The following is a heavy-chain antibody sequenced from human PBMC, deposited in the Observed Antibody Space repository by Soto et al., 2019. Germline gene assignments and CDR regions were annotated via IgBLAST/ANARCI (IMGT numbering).Heavy chain of an antibody. V-gene: IGHV4-31*03. J-gene: IGHJ6*02. CDR1: GGSISSGGYY. Sequence: SETLSLTCTVSGGSISSGGYYWSWIRQHPGKGLEWIGYIYYSGSTYYNPSLKSRVTLSVDTSKNQFSLKLSSVTAADTAVYYCARTRGTYCSGVSCYCYSGMDVWGQGTTVTVSS. D-gene: IGHD2-15*01. CDR3: ARTRGTYCSGVSCYCYSGMDV. CDR2: IYYSGST.